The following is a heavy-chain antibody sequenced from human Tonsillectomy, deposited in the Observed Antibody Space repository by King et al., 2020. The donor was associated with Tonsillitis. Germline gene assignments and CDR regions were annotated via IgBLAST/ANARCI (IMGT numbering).Heavy chain of an antibody. CDR1: GYTFTGYY. D-gene: IGHD2-8*02. J-gene: IGHJ6*02. V-gene: IGHV1-2*06. CDR2: INPNSGGT. CDR3: ASSLCWSDYHSCIDV. Sequence: QLVQSGAELKKPGASVKVSCKASGYTFTGYYIHWVRQAPGQGLEWVGRINPNSGGTNYAQKFQGRVTMTRDTSSSTAYMDLSRLRSDDTAVYSCASSLCWSDYHSCIDVLGQETTVTGSS.